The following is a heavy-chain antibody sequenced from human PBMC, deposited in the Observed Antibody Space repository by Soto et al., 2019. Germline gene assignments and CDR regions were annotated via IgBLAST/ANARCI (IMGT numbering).Heavy chain of an antibody. CDR1: GFTFSSYA. Sequence: EVQLLESGGGLVQPGGSLRLSCAASGFTFSSYAMSWVRQAPGKGLEWVSTISGSGSSTYYADSVKGRFTISRDNSKNTLCLRMNSLRAEDTAIYYCSNRDNSNYGGFFDYWGQGTVVTVSS. J-gene: IGHJ4*02. D-gene: IGHD4-4*01. CDR3: SNRDNSNYGGFFDY. CDR2: ISGSGSST. V-gene: IGHV3-23*01.